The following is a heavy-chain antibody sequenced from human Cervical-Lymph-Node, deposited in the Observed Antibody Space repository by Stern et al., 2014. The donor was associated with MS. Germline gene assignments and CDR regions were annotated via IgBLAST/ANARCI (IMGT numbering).Heavy chain of an antibody. V-gene: IGHV4-34*01. J-gene: IGHJ4*02. CDR2: INHGGNT. CDR3: ALPEHS. CDR1: GVSFSNYY. Sequence: QVQLQQWGAGLLRPSETLSLTCEVSGVSFSNYYWSWIRQPPGKRPEWIGDINHGGNTNYTPSLRGRVTLSVDASKTQFSLNLTSVTAADTAVYYCALPEHSWGQGSLVTVTS.